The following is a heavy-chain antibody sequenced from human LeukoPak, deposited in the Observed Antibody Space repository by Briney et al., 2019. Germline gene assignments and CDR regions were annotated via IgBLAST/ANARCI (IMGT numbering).Heavy chain of an antibody. V-gene: IGHV1-69*02. CDR3: ARSITVVAALDA. D-gene: IGHD2-15*01. CDR2: IIPILGIA. Sequence: SVKVSCKASGGTFSSYTISWVRQAPGQGLEWLGRIIPILGIANYAQKFQGRVTITANKSTSTAYMELSSLRSEDTAVYYCARSITVVAALDAWGQGTLVTVSS. J-gene: IGHJ5*02. CDR1: GGTFSSYT.